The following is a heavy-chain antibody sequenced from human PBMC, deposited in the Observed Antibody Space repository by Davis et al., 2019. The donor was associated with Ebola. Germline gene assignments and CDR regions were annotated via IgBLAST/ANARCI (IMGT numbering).Heavy chain of an antibody. D-gene: IGHD3-3*01. CDR3: ARDLAISSGAHFFYFGMDV. J-gene: IGHJ6*04. Sequence: ASVKVSCKASGYTFTSYGISWVRQAPGQGLEWMGWISGYEDNTNYAPRFQGRFTLTKDRATSTVYMELRSLTSDDTAVYYCARDLAISSGAHFFYFGMDVWGEGTSVAVSS. CDR2: ISGYEDNT. V-gene: IGHV1-18*01. CDR1: GYTFTSYG.